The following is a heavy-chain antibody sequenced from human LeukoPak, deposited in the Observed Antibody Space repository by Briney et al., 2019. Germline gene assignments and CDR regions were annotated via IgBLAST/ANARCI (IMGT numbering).Heavy chain of an antibody. Sequence: GGSLRLSCAASGFTFSSYNMNWVRQAPGKGLEWVSSITSDSRYMYYADSVKGRFTISRDNSKNTLYLQMNSLRAEDTAVYYCARQTGSGLFILPGGQGTLVTVSS. CDR1: GFTFSSYN. CDR3: ARQTGSGLFILP. D-gene: IGHD3/OR15-3a*01. CDR2: ITSDSRYM. V-gene: IGHV3-21*01. J-gene: IGHJ4*02.